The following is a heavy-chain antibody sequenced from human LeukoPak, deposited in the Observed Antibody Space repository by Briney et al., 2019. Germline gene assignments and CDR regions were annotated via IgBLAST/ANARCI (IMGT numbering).Heavy chain of an antibody. J-gene: IGHJ6*03. Sequence: GRSLRLSCAASGFTFSSYAVHWVRQAPGKGLEWVAIISYDGNNKYYADSVKGRFTISRDNSKNSLYLQMNSLRAEDTAVYYCAREYSSSSSPYYYYYYMDVWGKGTTVTVSS. V-gene: IGHV3-30*04. CDR3: AREYSSSSSPYYYYYYMDV. D-gene: IGHD6-6*01. CDR2: ISYDGNNK. CDR1: GFTFSSYA.